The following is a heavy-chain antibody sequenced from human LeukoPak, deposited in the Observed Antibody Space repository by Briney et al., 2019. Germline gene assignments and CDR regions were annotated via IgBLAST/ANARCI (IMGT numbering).Heavy chain of an antibody. Sequence: KPSETLSLTCTVSGGSISPSSHYWGWIRQAPGKGLEWIGSRYYSGSTYYNPSLKSRVTISVDTSKSQFSLILSSVTAADTAVYYCARHGAMTGATAGAAFDIWGQGTMVTVSS. CDR1: GGSISPSSHY. CDR3: ARHGAMTGATAGAAFDI. D-gene: IGHD4/OR15-4a*01. V-gene: IGHV4-39*01. J-gene: IGHJ3*02. CDR2: RYYSGST.